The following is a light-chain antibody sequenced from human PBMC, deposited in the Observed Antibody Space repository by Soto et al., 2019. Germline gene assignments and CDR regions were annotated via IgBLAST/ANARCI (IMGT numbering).Light chain of an antibody. CDR2: DVS. Sequence: QSALTQPASVSGSPGQSITISCTGTSSDVGAYNYVSWCQQYPGKAPKVVIYDVSNRPSGVSNRFSGSKSGNTASLTISGLQAEDEADYYCSAYTTSSTYVFGTGTQLTVL. CDR3: SAYTTSSTYV. V-gene: IGLV2-14*03. J-gene: IGLJ1*01. CDR1: SSDVGAYNY.